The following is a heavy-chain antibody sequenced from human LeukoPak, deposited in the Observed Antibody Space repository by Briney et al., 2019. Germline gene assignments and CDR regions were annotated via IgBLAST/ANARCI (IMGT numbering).Heavy chain of an antibody. J-gene: IGHJ4*02. V-gene: IGHV3-30*02. CDR2: IRYDGSNK. CDR3: ASSKPEGSSWRPFDN. CDR1: GFTFSNCA. D-gene: IGHD6-13*01. Sequence: GGSLRLSSAASGFTFSNCAMHWVRQAPGKGLEWVAFIRYDGSNKFYADSVKGRFTISRDNSKNTLYLQMNNLRGDDTAIYYCASSKPEGSSWRPFDNWGQGTLVTVYS.